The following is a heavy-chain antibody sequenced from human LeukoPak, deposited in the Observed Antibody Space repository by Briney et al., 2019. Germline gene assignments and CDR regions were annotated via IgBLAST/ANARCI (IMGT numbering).Heavy chain of an antibody. D-gene: IGHD5-24*01. CDR3: AHKDAGALCLLARKKDGYNHYFDY. J-gene: IGHJ4*02. V-gene: IGHV2-5*02. CDR1: GFSLSTRGMG. Sequence: SGPTLVNPPQTLTLTCTFSGFSLSTRGMGVGWIRQPPGEALEWLALIYWDDDTRYSPSLRSRLTITKDTSKTQVVLTMTNMDPVDTATYFCAHKDAGALCLLARKKDGYNHYFDYWGQGTLVTVSS. CDR2: IYWDDDT.